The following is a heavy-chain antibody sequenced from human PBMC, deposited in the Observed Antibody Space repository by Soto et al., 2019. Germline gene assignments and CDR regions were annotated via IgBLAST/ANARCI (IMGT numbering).Heavy chain of an antibody. V-gene: IGHV4-39*01. Sequence: SETLSLTCTVSGDSMSRYYGGWIRQPPGKGLEWIGSIYYSGSPYYNPYHKSRVTISVDPSKNQFSLKLSSVTAADTAVYYCARKGSSSSTLLFDYWGQGTLVTVSS. J-gene: IGHJ4*02. D-gene: IGHD6-6*01. CDR1: GDSMSRYY. CDR3: ARKGSSSSTLLFDY. CDR2: IYYSGSP.